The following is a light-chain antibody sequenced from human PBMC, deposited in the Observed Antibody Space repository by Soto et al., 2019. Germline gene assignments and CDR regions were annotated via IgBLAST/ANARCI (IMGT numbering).Light chain of an antibody. CDR2: LEGSGSY. Sequence: QAVLTQSSSASASLGSSVKLTCTLSSGHSSNIIAWHQQQPGKAPRYLMKLEGSGSYNKGSGVPDRFSGSSSGADRYLTISNLQFEDEADYYCDTWDSKSRVFGGGTKLTVL. CDR3: DTWDSKSRV. J-gene: IGLJ3*02. CDR1: SGHSSNI. V-gene: IGLV4-60*02.